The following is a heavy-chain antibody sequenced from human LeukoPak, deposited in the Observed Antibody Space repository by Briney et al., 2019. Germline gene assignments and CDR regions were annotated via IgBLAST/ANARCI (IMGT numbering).Heavy chain of an antibody. J-gene: IGHJ4*02. Sequence: PGGSLRLSCAASGFTFPNYAMSWVRQAPGKGLEWVSLISDSGGSTWYADSVKGRFTISRDNSKNTLYLQMNSLRAEDTAVYYCARDLLQFDYWGQGTLVTVSS. CDR2: ISDSGGST. D-gene: IGHD1-26*01. V-gene: IGHV3-23*01. CDR1: GFTFPNYA. CDR3: ARDLLQFDY.